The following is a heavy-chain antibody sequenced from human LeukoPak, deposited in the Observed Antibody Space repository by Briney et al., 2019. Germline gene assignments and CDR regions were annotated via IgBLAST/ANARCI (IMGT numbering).Heavy chain of an antibody. V-gene: IGHV3-74*01. CDR2: INYDGSIT. Sequence: GGSLRLSWAASGFSFSSYWMHWVRQAPGKGLVWVSRINYDGSITTYADSVRGRFTISRDNAKSTLYLQMHSLRVEDTAVYFCVRDLGPGDYWGQGTLVTVSS. D-gene: IGHD3-10*01. CDR3: VRDLGPGDY. J-gene: IGHJ4*02. CDR1: GFSFSSYW.